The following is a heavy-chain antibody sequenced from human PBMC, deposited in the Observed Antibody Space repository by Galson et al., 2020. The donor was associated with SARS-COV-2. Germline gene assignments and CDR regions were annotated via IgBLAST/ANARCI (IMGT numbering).Heavy chain of an antibody. J-gene: IGHJ3*02. CDR1: GGSISSYH. V-gene: IGHV4-59*01. D-gene: IGHD6-19*01. Sequence: SETLSLTCTVYGGSISSYHWSWIRQPPGKGLEWIGYIYSSGSTNYNPSLKSRVTISLDTSKNQFSLKLSSVTAADTAVYYCARDGPQRYSSGWYLFDIWGQGTMVTVSS. CDR3: ARDGPQRYSSGWYLFDI. CDR2: IYSSGST.